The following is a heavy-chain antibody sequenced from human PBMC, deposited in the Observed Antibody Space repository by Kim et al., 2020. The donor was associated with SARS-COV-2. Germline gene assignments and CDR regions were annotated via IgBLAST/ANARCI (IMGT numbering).Heavy chain of an antibody. Sequence: YYADSVKGRFTISRDNSKNTLYLQMNSLRAEDTAVYYCARDLIAVADNFDWGQGTLVTVSS. V-gene: IGHV3-30*01. J-gene: IGHJ4*02. D-gene: IGHD6-19*01. CDR3: ARDLIAVADNFD.